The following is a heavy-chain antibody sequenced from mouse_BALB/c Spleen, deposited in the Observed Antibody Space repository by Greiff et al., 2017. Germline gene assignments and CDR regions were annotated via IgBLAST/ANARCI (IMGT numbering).Heavy chain of an antibody. Sequence: QVQLQQSGPGLVQPSQSLSITCTVSGFSLTSYGVHWVRQSPGKGLEWLGVIWSGGSTDYNAAFISRLSISKDNSKSQVFFKMNSLQADDTAIYYCASLGNYFAYWGQGTLVTVSA. CDR2: IWSGGST. CDR1: GFSLTSYG. D-gene: IGHD2-1*01. CDR3: ASLGNYFAY. J-gene: IGHJ3*01. V-gene: IGHV2-4-1*01.